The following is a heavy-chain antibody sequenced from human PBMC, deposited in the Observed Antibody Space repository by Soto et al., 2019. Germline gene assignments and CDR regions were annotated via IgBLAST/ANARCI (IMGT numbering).Heavy chain of an antibody. J-gene: IGHJ4*02. D-gene: IGHD2-15*01. CDR3: VKDYRIDCDIAGAHEALAY. CDR1: GFTFSSFA. Sequence: GGSLRLSCTASGFTFSSFAMSWVRQAPGKGLEWVSCIGGRGGGIYYADSVKGRFTISRDNSRNTLYLQMNSLGAEDTAFYYCVKDYRIDCDIAGAHEALAYWGQGSLVTVSS. V-gene: IGHV3-23*01. CDR2: IGGRGGGI.